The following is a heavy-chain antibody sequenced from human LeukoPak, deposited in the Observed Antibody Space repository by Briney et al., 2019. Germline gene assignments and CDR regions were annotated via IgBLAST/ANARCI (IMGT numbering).Heavy chain of an antibody. CDR1: GYTFTGYY. V-gene: IGHV1-2*02. CDR3: ARESGSRFFGVVINPNWFDP. Sequence: ASVKVSRKASGYTFTGYYMHWVRQAPGQGLEWMGWINPNSGGTNYAQKFQGRVTMTRDTSISTAYMELSRLRSDDTAVYYCARESGSRFFGVVINPNWFDPWGQGTLVTVSS. J-gene: IGHJ5*02. CDR2: INPNSGGT. D-gene: IGHD3-3*01.